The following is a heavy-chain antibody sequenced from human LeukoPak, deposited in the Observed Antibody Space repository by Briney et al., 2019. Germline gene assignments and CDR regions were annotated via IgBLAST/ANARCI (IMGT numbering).Heavy chain of an antibody. J-gene: IGHJ5*02. V-gene: IGHV4-39*01. CDR2: IYYSGST. CDR3: ARQVVAANWFDP. CDR1: GGSISSSSYY. Sequence: SETLSLTCTVSGGSISSSSYYWGWIRQPPGKGLEWIGSIYYSGSTYYNPSLKSQVTISVDTSKNQFSLKLSSVTAADTAVYYCARQVVAANWFDPWGQGTLVTVSS. D-gene: IGHD2-15*01.